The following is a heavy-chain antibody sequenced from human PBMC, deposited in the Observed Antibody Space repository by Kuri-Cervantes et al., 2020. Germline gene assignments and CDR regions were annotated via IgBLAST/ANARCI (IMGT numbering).Heavy chain of an antibody. CDR3: ARDLDPVPILSYSSGPGFDY. D-gene: IGHD6-19*01. CDR2: ISSSSSTI. CDR1: GFTFSSYA. V-gene: IGHV3-48*01. Sequence: GGSLRLSCAASGFTFSSYAMSWVRQAPGKGLEWVSAISSSSSTIYYADSVKGRFTISRGNAKNSLYLQMNSLRAEDTAVYYCARDLDPVPILSYSSGPGFDYWGQGTLVTVSS. J-gene: IGHJ4*02.